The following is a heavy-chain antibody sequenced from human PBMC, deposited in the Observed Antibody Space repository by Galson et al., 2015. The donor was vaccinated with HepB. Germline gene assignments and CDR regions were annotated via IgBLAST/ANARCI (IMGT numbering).Heavy chain of an antibody. V-gene: IGHV3-21*01. CDR3: AREQRIQLWFGGAEYYYYYGMDV. Sequence: SLRLSCAASGFTFSSYSMNWVRQAPGKGLEWVSSISSSSSYIYYADSVKGRFTISRDNAKNSLYLQMNSLRAEDTAVYYCAREQRIQLWFGGAEYYYYYGMDVWGQGTTVTVSS. CDR2: ISSSSSYI. D-gene: IGHD5-18*01. CDR1: GFTFSSYS. J-gene: IGHJ6*02.